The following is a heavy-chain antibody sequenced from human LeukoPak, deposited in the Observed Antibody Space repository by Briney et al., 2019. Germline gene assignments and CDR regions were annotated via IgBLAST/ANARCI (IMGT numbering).Heavy chain of an antibody. CDR1: GFTFSSYS. D-gene: IGHD2-15*01. J-gene: IGHJ4*02. CDR3: ARGGKLLFFDY. Sequence: GGSLRLSCAASGFTFSSYSMNWVRQAPGKGLEWVSYISSSSSTIYYADSVKGRFTISIDNAKNSVYLQMSSLRAEDTAVYYCARGGKLLFFDYWGQGTLVTVSS. V-gene: IGHV3-48*01. CDR2: ISSSSSTI.